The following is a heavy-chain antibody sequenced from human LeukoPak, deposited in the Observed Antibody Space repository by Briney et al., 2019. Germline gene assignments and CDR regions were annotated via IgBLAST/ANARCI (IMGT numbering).Heavy chain of an antibody. D-gene: IGHD5-24*01. CDR3: ARGGDEMATIPDY. V-gene: IGHV1-2*02. CDR1: GYTFTGYY. CDR2: INPNSGGT. Sequence: ASVKVSCKASGYTFTGYYMHWMRQAPGQGLEWMGWINPNSGGTNYEQKFEGRVTMTRDTSISTAYMELSRLRSDDTAVYYCARGGDEMATIPDYWGQGTLVTVSS. J-gene: IGHJ4*02.